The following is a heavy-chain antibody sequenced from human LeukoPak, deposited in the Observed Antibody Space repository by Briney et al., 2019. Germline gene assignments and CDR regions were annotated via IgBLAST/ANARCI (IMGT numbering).Heavy chain of an antibody. D-gene: IGHD2-2*01. CDR3: ARGRQLLCDY. V-gene: IGHV4-34*01. CDR1: GGSFSGYY. J-gene: IGHJ4*02. CDR2: INHSGST. Sequence: PSETLSLTCAVYGGSFSGYYWSWIRQPPGKGLEWIGEINHSGSTNYNPSLKSRVTISVDTSKNQFSLKLSSVTAADTAVYYCARGRQLLCDYWGQGTLVTVSS.